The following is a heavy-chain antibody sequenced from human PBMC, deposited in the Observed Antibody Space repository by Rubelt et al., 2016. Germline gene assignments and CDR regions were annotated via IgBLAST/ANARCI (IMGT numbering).Heavy chain of an antibody. CDR2: ISAYNGTP. CDR1: GYTFTSYG. D-gene: IGHD6-19*01. CDR3: AGDRTWLVPGLDAFDI. J-gene: IGHJ3*02. Sequence: QVQLVQSGAEVKKPGASVKVSCTASGYTFTSYGISWVRQAPGQGLEWMGWISAYNGTPNYAQKSKGRVTMTKATSTSTAYMELRRLRSDDTAVYYCAGDRTWLVPGLDAFDIWGQGTMVTVSS. V-gene: IGHV1-18*01.